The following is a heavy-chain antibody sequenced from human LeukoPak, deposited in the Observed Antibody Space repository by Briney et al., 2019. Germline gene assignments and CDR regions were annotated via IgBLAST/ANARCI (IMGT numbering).Heavy chain of an antibody. CDR2: ISYDGSNK. V-gene: IGHV3-30-3*01. D-gene: IGHD3-3*01. CDR3: ASDMSYSGYYIDY. Sequence: GGSLRLSCAASGFTFSSYAMHWVRQAPGKGLEWVALISYDGSNKYYADSVKGRFTISRDNSKNTLYLQMNSLRAEDSAVYYCASDMSYSGYYIDYWGQGTLVTVSS. J-gene: IGHJ4*02. CDR1: GFTFSSYA.